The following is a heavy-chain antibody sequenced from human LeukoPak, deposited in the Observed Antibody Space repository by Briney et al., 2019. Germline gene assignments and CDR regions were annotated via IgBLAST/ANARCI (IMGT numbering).Heavy chain of an antibody. J-gene: IGHJ4*02. CDR1: GGSISSSSYY. CDR3: ARDPPVRSTVTVGFDY. Sequence: SETLSLTCTVSGGSISSSSYYWGWIRQPPGKGLEWVGSIYYSGSTYYNPSLKSRVTISVDTSKNQFSLKLSSVTAADTAVYYCARDPPVRSTVTVGFDYWGQGTLVTVSS. CDR2: IYYSGST. D-gene: IGHD4-17*01. V-gene: IGHV4-39*07.